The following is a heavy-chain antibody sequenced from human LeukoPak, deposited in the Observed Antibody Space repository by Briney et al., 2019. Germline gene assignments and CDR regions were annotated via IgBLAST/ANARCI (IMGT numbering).Heavy chain of an antibody. Sequence: SETLSLTCTVSAGSIGGYYWSWIRQPPGKGLEWIGYIYYYGSTNNNPSLKSRVAISVDTSKNQFSLRLTSVTVADTAVYYCARGFGESSGYDFWGQGTLVTVSS. V-gene: IGHV4-59*08. D-gene: IGHD5-12*01. CDR3: ARGFGESSGYDF. CDR1: AGSIGGYY. J-gene: IGHJ4*02. CDR2: IYYYGST.